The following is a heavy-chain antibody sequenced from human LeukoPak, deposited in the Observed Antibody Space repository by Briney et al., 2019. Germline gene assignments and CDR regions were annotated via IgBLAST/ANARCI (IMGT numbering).Heavy chain of an antibody. V-gene: IGHV4-30-2*01. CDR2: IYDSGGT. D-gene: IGHD3-22*01. Sequence: SETLSLTCTGSGGSFSSYSWSWIRQPPGKGLEWIGYIYDSGGTYYNPSLKSRVSISADRYKNHHSLKLSSVTAADTAVYYCARGRMTMIVVVTHFDYWGQGTLVTVSS. CDR3: ARGRMTMIVVVTHFDY. CDR1: GGSFSSYS. J-gene: IGHJ4*02.